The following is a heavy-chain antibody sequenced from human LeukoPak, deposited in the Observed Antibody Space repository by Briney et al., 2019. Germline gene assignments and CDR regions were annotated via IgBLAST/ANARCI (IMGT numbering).Heavy chain of an antibody. D-gene: IGHD3-22*01. J-gene: IGHJ4*02. Sequence: ASVKVSCKASGDTFTSYYFHWVRQAPGQGLEWMGWISAYNGSTHYAQKLQGRVTMTTDTSTSTVYMELRSLRSDDTAVYYCARGSPPRRNYDSRGYYSYYFDYWGQGTLVTVSS. CDR1: GDTFTSYY. CDR2: ISAYNGST. V-gene: IGHV1-18*01. CDR3: ARGSPPRRNYDSRGYYSYYFDY.